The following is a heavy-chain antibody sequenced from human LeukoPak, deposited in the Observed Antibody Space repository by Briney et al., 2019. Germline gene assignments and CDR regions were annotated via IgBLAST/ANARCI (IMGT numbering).Heavy chain of an antibody. V-gene: IGHV1-2*02. CDR3: ARYRNYYDSSGYYYVEYFQH. CDR2: INPNSGGT. CDR1: GYTFTVYY. J-gene: IGHJ1*01. Sequence: GASVKVSCKASGYTFTVYYMHWVRQAPGQGLEWMGWINPNSGGTNYAQKFQGRVTMTRDTSISTAYMELSRLRSDDTAVYYCARYRNYYDSSGYYYVEYFQHWGQGTLVTVSS. D-gene: IGHD3-22*01.